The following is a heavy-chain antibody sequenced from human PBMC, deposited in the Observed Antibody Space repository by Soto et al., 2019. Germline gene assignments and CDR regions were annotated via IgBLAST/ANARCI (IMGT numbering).Heavy chain of an antibody. J-gene: IGHJ6*02. D-gene: IGHD1-1*01. CDR2: IYHSGST. V-gene: IGHV4-59*08. CDR1: GGSISSYY. CDR3: AREGGWKDYYYGMDV. Sequence: PSETLSLTCIVSGGSISSYYWSWIRQPPGKGLEWIGHIYHSGSTNYNPSLKSRITISVDTSKNQFSLKLSSVTAADTAVYYCAREGGWKDYYYGMDVWGQGTTVTVSS.